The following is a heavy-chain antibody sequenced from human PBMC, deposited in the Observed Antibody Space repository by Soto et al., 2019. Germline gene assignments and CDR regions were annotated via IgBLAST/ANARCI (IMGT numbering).Heavy chain of an antibody. V-gene: IGHV1-18*01. Sequence: APGKGSLKASCFTFSSHGISWVRQAPGQGLEWMGWISAYNGNTNYAQKLQGRVTMTTDTSTSTAYMELRSLRSDDTAVYYCARDSFDIWGQGTMVTVSS. J-gene: IGHJ3*02. CDR2: ISAYNGNT. CDR1: CFTFSSHG. CDR3: ARDSFDI.